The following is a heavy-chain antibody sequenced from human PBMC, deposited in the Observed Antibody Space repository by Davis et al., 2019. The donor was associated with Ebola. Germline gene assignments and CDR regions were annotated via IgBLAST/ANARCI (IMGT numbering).Heavy chain of an antibody. Sequence: GEFLKIPCAASGFPFSSYAMSWLRQAPGKGLEWVSAISGSGGSTYYADSVKGRFTISRDNSKNTLYLQMNSLRAEDTAVYYCAKDRAYSGYPDGGYWGQGTLVTVSS. J-gene: IGHJ4*02. D-gene: IGHD5-12*01. CDR2: ISGSGGST. V-gene: IGHV3-23*01. CDR1: GFPFSSYA. CDR3: AKDRAYSGYPDGGY.